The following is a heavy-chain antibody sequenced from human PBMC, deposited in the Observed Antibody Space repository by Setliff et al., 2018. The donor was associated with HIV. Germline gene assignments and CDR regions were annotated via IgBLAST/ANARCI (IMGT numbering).Heavy chain of an antibody. CDR2: ISPDGSVI. Sequence: GGSLRLSCAASGFTFGSQWMHWVRQAPGKGLVWVSRISPDGSVINYAGSVKGRFTISRDNAKNTVYLQMNSMRTEDTAVYYCARGGFGTGLDYWGLGALVTVSS. V-gene: IGHV3-74*01. CDR1: GFTFGSQW. D-gene: IGHD6-13*01. J-gene: IGHJ4*02. CDR3: ARGGFGTGLDY.